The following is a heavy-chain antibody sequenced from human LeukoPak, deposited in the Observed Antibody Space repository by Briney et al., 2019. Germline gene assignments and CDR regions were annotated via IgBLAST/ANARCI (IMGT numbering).Heavy chain of an antibody. CDR2: IYHSGST. J-gene: IGHJ4*02. CDR1: GFSFSQYTM. CDR3: ASTMVRGVIITDY. V-gene: IGHV4-4*02. D-gene: IGHD3-10*01. Sequence: GSLRLSCVASGFSFSQYTMSWVRQPPGKGLEWIGEIYHSGSTNHNPSLKSRVTISVDKSKNQFSLKLSSVTAADTAVYYCASTMVRGVIITDYWGQGTLVTVSS.